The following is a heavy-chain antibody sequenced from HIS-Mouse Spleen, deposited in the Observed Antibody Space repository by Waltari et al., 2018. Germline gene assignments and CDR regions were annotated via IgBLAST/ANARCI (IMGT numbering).Heavy chain of an antibody. Sequence: QVQLVQSGAEVKKPGASVKVSCKASGYTFTGYYMHWVRQAPGQGLEWMGWINPNSGGTNDAQKFQGRVTMTRDTSISTAYMELSRLRSDDTAVYYCASTDTAMAPYFDYWGQGTLVTVSS. J-gene: IGHJ4*02. CDR2: INPNSGGT. CDR3: ASTDTAMAPYFDY. CDR1: GYTFTGYY. V-gene: IGHV1-2*02. D-gene: IGHD5-18*01.